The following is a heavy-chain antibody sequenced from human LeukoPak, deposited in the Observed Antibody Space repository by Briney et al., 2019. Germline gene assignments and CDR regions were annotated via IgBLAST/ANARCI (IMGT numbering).Heavy chain of an antibody. Sequence: GGSLTLSCAASGFTFNHFWMSWIRQAPGKGLEWVAYIKKTGSETYYVDSVKGRFTITRDNTRNSLFLQMYSLRAEDTAVYFCAREDGYCSGGNCYSYFDSWGQGTLVTVSA. J-gene: IGHJ4*02. CDR2: IKKTGSET. CDR1: GFTFNHFW. V-gene: IGHV3-7*01. D-gene: IGHD2-15*01. CDR3: AREDGYCSGGNCYSYFDS.